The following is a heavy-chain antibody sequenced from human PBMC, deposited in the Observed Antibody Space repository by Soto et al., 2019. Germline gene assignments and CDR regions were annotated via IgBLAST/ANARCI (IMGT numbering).Heavy chain of an antibody. D-gene: IGHD6-13*01. CDR1: GYTLTELS. V-gene: IGHV1-24*01. J-gene: IGHJ6*03. CDR2: FDPEDGET. Sequence: ASVKVSCKVSGYTLTELSMHWVRQAPGEGLEWMGGFDPEDGETIYAQKFQGRVTMTEDTSTDTAYMELSSLRSEDTAAYYCARVLKQGGGIAAACLDYYDFKDCWGKGTTVTCSS. CDR3: ARVLKQGGGIAAACLDYYDFKDC.